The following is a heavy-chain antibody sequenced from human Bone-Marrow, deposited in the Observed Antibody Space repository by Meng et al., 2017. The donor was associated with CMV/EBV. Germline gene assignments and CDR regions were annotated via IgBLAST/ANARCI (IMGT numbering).Heavy chain of an antibody. CDR1: GYRFTTYD. CDR2: MNPNSGNT. Sequence: ASVKVSCKTSGYRFTTYDINWVRQATGQGLEWMGWMNPNSGNTGYAQKFQGRVTITRNTSISTAYMELSSLRSEDTAVYYCARGPYSNWDYWGQGTLVTVSS. J-gene: IGHJ4*02. D-gene: IGHD4-11*01. CDR3: ARGPYSNWDY. V-gene: IGHV1-8*03.